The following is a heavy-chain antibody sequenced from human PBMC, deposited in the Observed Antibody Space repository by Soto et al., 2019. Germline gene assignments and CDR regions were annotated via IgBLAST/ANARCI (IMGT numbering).Heavy chain of an antibody. D-gene: IGHD3-3*01. J-gene: IGHJ6*02. Sequence: PGGSLRLSCAASGFTFSSYSMNWVRQAPGKGLEWVSSISSSSSYIYYADSVKGRFTISRDNAKNSLYLQMNSLSAEDTAVYYCAREDLTIFGVSRPLYGMDVWGQGTTVTVSS. CDR1: GFTFSSYS. CDR3: AREDLTIFGVSRPLYGMDV. CDR2: ISSSSSYI. V-gene: IGHV3-21*01.